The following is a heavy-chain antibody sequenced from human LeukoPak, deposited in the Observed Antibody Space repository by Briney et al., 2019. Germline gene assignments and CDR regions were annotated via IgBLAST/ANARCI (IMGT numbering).Heavy chain of an antibody. CDR1: GGTFNNYT. D-gene: IGHD3-9*01. V-gene: IGHV1-69*05. J-gene: IGHJ4*02. CDR3: ARVDLLTGYYFFDY. Sequence: ASVKVSCKASGGTFNNYTISWVRQSPGQGLEWMGGIIPIFGTANYAQKFQGRVSMTTETSTSTAYMDLGSLGSDETAVYYCARVDLLTGYYFFDYWGQGTLVTVSS. CDR2: IIPIFGTA.